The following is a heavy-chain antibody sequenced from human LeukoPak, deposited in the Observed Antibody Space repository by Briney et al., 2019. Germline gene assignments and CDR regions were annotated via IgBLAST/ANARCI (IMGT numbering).Heavy chain of an antibody. Sequence: PGGSLRLSCAASGFTFSSYEMNCVRQAPGKGGEGVGYISSSGSTIYYADSVKGRFTISRDNAKNSLYLQMNSLSAEDTAVYYCARDGALRFLEWLPDYWGQGTLVTVSS. CDR1: GFTFSSYE. D-gene: IGHD3-3*01. CDR3: ARDGALRFLEWLPDY. CDR2: ISSSGSTI. J-gene: IGHJ4*02. V-gene: IGHV3-48*03.